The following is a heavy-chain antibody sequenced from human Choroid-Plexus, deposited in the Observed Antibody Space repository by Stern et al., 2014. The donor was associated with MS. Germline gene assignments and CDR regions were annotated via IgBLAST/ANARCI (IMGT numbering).Heavy chain of an antibody. CDR3: AKDRQYLTYFFDH. CDR1: GFTFGSCA. V-gene: IGHV3-30*18. CDR2: VSYDGSNK. Sequence: VQLVQSGGGVIKPGRPLRLSCVASGFTFGSCAMNWVRQAPGKGLEWVAGVSYDGSNKYYADSVKGRFTISRDNSQNTLYMQMSSLSPEDTAVYYCAKDRQYLTYFFDHWGQGSLVTVSS. J-gene: IGHJ5*02. D-gene: IGHD2/OR15-2a*01.